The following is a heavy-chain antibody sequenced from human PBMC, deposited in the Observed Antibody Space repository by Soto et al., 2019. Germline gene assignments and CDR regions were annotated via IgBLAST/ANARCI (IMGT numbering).Heavy chain of an antibody. CDR3: ATAAGSGGTMVRGVIEAFDI. Sequence: GASVKVSCKVSGYTLTELSMHWVRQAPGKGLEWMGGLDPEDGETIYAQKFQGRVTMTEDTSTDTAYMELSSLRSEDTAVYYCATAAGSGGTMVRGVIEAFDIWGQGTMVTVSS. CDR1: GYTLTELS. V-gene: IGHV1-24*01. J-gene: IGHJ3*02. CDR2: LDPEDGET. D-gene: IGHD3-10*01.